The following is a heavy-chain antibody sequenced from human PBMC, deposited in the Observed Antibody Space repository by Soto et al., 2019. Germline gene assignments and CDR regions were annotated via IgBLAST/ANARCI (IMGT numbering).Heavy chain of an antibody. V-gene: IGHV3-48*03. D-gene: IGHD2-2*01. CDR1: GFTFSSYA. CDR2: ISSSGSTI. Sequence: GGSLRLSCAASGFTFSSYAMNWVRQAPGKGLEWVSYISSSGSTIYYADSVKGRFTISRDNAKNSLYLQMNSLRAEDTAVYYCARVGDCSSTSCYYYYYYMDVWGKGTTVTVSS. J-gene: IGHJ6*03. CDR3: ARVGDCSSTSCYYYYYYMDV.